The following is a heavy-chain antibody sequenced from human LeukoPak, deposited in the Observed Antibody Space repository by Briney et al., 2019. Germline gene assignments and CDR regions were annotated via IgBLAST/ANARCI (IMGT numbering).Heavy chain of an antibody. V-gene: IGHV3-48*03. CDR2: ISSSGSGI. Sequence: GGSLRLSCVASGFIFSRYEMNWVRQAPGKGLEWVSYISSSGSGIYYADSVKGRFTISRDNAKNSLYLQMNSLRAEDTAVYYCARRGFYDTSGYLFDYWGQGTLVTVSS. CDR3: ARRGFYDTSGYLFDY. CDR1: GFIFSRYE. J-gene: IGHJ4*02. D-gene: IGHD3-22*01.